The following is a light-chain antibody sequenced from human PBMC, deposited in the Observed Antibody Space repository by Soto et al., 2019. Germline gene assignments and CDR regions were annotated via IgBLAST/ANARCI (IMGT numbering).Light chain of an antibody. V-gene: IGKV3-11*01. J-gene: IGKJ4*01. CDR1: QSVGSY. CDR2: DAS. Sequence: EIVLTQSPATLSLSPGERVTLSCRASQSVGSYFSWYQQKPGQAPRLLIYDASNRATGIPARFSGSGSGTDFTLTISSLEPEDFAVYYCQQRSNWPLTFGGGTKVEIK. CDR3: QQRSNWPLT.